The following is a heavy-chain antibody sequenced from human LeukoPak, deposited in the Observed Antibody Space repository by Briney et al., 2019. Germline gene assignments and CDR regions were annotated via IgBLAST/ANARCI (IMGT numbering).Heavy chain of an antibody. D-gene: IGHD2-15*01. Sequence: SETLSLTCAVYGGSFSGFYWNWIRQPPGKGLEWIGEIDHSGSTNYNPSLKSRVTISVDRANNQFSLKLSSVTAADTAVYYCARRPPCIVDEYYFDYWGQGTLVTVSS. V-gene: IGHV4-34*01. CDR1: GGSFSGFY. CDR2: IDHSGST. CDR3: ARRPPCIVDEYYFDY. J-gene: IGHJ4*02.